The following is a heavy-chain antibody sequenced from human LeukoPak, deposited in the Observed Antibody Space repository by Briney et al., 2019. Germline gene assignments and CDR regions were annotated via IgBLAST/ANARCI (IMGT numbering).Heavy chain of an antibody. V-gene: IGHV3-23*01. D-gene: IGHD2-21*02. CDR3: AKSHHVTAIDY. CDR1: GFTFSTYS. Sequence: GGSLRLSCAGSGFTFSTYSMNWVRQAPGKGLEWVSAISGSGGSTYYAGSVKGRFTISRDNSKNTLYLQMNSLRADDTAVYYCAKSHHVTAIDYWGQGTLVTVSS. J-gene: IGHJ4*02. CDR2: ISGSGGST.